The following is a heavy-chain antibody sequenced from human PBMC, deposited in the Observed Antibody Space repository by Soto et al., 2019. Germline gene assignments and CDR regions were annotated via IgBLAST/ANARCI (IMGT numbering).Heavy chain of an antibody. D-gene: IGHD3-10*01. CDR1: GFTFSSYA. V-gene: IGHV3-23*01. CDR3: AKDPSKYYYGSGTYYFDY. Sequence: GGSLRLSCAASGFTFSSYAMSWVRQAPGKGLEWVSAISGSGGSTYYADSVKGRFTISRDNSKNTLYLQMNSLRGEDTALYYCAKDPSKYYYGSGTYYFDYWGQGTQVTVSS. J-gene: IGHJ4*02. CDR2: ISGSGGST.